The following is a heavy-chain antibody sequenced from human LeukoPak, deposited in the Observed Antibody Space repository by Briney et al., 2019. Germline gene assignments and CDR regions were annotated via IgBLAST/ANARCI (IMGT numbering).Heavy chain of an antibody. CDR1: GYTFTGYY. CDR2: INPNSGGT. CDR3: ASGDYYCSSTSCYPQPDYYYYGMDV. Sequence: ASVKVSCKASGYTFTGYYMRWVRQAPGQGLEWMGWINPNSGGTNYAQKFQGRVTMTRDTSISTAYMELSRLRSEDTAVYYCASGDYYCSSTSCYPQPDYYYYGMDVWGQGTTVTVSS. V-gene: IGHV1-2*02. J-gene: IGHJ6*02. D-gene: IGHD2-2*01.